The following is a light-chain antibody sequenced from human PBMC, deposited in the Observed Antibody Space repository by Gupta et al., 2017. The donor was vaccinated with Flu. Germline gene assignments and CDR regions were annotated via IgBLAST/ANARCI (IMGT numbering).Light chain of an antibody. Sequence: EIVLTQSPATMSLSPGGRATLSCRASQSVSSYLAWYQQKPGQAPRLLIYDASNRATGIPARFSGSVSGTDFTLTISSLEPEDFAVYYCQQRSNWPPLTFGGGSKVESK. CDR2: DAS. J-gene: IGKJ4*01. CDR1: QSVSSY. V-gene: IGKV3-11*01. CDR3: QQRSNWPPLT.